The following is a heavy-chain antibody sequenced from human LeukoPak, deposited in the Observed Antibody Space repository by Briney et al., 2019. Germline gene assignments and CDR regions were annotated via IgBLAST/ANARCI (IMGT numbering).Heavy chain of an antibody. V-gene: IGHV4-39*01. D-gene: IGHD6-13*01. J-gene: IGHJ4*02. CDR3: ARHRKIAAPLDY. Sequence: PSETLSLTCTVSGGSISSSSYYWGWIRQPPGKGLEWIGSIYYSGSTYSNPSLKSRVTISVDTSKNQFSPKLSSVTAADTAVYYCARHRKIAAPLDYWGQGTLVTVSS. CDR2: IYYSGST. CDR1: GGSISSSSYY.